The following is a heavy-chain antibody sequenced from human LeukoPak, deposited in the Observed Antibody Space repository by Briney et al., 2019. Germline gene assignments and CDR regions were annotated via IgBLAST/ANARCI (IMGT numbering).Heavy chain of an antibody. CDR3: AKDPYFDWSPRYWYFDL. CDR2: ISYDGSNK. D-gene: IGHD3-9*01. V-gene: IGHV3-30*18. CDR1: EFTFSSYG. J-gene: IGHJ2*01. Sequence: PGGSLRLSCAASEFTFSSYGMHWVRQAPGKGLEWVAVISYDGSNKYYADSVKGRFSISRDNSKNTLYLQMNSLRAEETAVYYCAKDPYFDWSPRYWYFDLWGRGTLVTVSS.